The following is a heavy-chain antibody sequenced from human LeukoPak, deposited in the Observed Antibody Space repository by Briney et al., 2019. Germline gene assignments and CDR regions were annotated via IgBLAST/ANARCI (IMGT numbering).Heavy chain of an antibody. CDR3: AKDLEDYGDYVGFDY. Sequence: GGSLRLSCAASGFTVSSNYMSWVRQAPGKGLEWVSVIYSGGSTYYADSVKGRFTISRDNSKNTLYLQMNSLRAEDTAVYYCAKDLEDYGDYVGFDYWGQGTLVTVSS. V-gene: IGHV3-53*01. D-gene: IGHD4-17*01. J-gene: IGHJ4*02. CDR2: IYSGGST. CDR1: GFTVSSNY.